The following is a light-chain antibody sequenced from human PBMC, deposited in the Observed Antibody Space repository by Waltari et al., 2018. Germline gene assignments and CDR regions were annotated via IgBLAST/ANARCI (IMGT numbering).Light chain of an antibody. CDR2: GAS. J-gene: IGKJ4*01. V-gene: IGKV3-20*01. CDR3: QQYGSSPLLT. CDR1: QSVSSSY. Sequence: DIVLTQSPGTLSLSPGERATLSCRASQSVSSSYLAWYQQNHGQAPRLLIYGASSRATGIPDRFSGSGSGTEFTLTISRLEPEDFAVYYGQQYGSSPLLTFGGGTKVEIK.